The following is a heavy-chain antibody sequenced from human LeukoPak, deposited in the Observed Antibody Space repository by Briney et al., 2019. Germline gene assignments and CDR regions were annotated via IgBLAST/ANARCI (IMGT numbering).Heavy chain of an antibody. D-gene: IGHD2-15*01. CDR1: GGSISSYY. V-gene: IGHV4-30-4*08. Sequence: PSETLSLTCTVSGGSISSYYWSWIRQPPGKGLEWIGYIYYSGSTYYNPSLKSRVTISVDTSKNQFSLKLSSVTAADTAVYYCARGRGSLLTFDYWGQGTLVTVSS. CDR3: ARGRGSLLTFDY. CDR2: IYYSGST. J-gene: IGHJ4*02.